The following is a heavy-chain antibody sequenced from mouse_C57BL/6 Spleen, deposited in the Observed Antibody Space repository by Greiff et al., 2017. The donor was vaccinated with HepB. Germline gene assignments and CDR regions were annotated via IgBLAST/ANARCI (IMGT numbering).Heavy chain of an antibody. Sequence: EVKLMESGEGLVKPGGSLKLSCAASGFTFSSYAMSWVRQTPEKRLEWVAYISSGGDYIYYADTVKGRFTISRDNARNTLYLQMSSLKSEDTAMYYCTRGSYQYYFDYWGQGTTLTVSS. CDR1: GFTFSSYA. D-gene: IGHD6-5*01. CDR3: TRGSYQYYFDY. J-gene: IGHJ2*01. CDR2: ISSGGDYI. V-gene: IGHV5-9-1*02.